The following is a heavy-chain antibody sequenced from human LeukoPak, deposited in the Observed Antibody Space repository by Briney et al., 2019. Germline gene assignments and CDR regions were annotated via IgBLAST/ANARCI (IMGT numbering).Heavy chain of an antibody. V-gene: IGHV4-61*02. CDR2: IYTSGST. D-gene: IGHD3-16*01. CDR1: GGSISSGSYY. CDR3: ARGSSWGEHS. Sequence: SETLSLTCTVSGGSISSGSYYWSWIRQPAGKGLEWIGRIYTSGSTNYNPSLKSRVTISVDTSKNQFSMKLTSVTAADTAMYYCARGSSWGEHSWGQGTLVIVSS. J-gene: IGHJ5*01.